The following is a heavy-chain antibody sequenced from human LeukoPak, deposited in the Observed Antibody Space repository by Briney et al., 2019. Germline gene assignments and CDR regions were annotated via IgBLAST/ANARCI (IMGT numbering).Heavy chain of an antibody. CDR1: GLTFSSYA. J-gene: IGHJ1*01. Sequence: GGSLRLSCAASGLTFSSYAMSWVRQAPGKGLEWVSAISGSGGSTYYADSVKGRFTISRDNSKNTLYLQMNSLRAEDTAVYYCAKERDYGDEPNEYFQHWGQGTLVTVSS. CDR3: AKERDYGDEPNEYFQH. D-gene: IGHD4-17*01. V-gene: IGHV3-23*01. CDR2: ISGSGGST.